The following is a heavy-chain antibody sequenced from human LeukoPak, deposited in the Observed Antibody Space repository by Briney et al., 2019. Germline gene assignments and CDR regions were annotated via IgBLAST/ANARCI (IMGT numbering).Heavy chain of an antibody. J-gene: IGHJ4*02. Sequence: SETLSLTCTVPGGSISSGGYYWNRIRQHPGKGLEWIGYIYYSGSTYYNPSLKSRVTISVDTSKNQFSLKLSSVTAADTAVYYCARDGNYVDYWGQGTLVTVSS. V-gene: IGHV4-31*03. CDR3: ARDGNYVDY. CDR2: IYYSGST. CDR1: GGSISSGGYY.